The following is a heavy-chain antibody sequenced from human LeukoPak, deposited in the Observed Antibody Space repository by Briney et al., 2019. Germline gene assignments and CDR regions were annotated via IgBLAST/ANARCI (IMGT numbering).Heavy chain of an antibody. D-gene: IGHD3-10*01. Sequence: SETLSLTCTVSGCSISSYYLSWIRQPPGKGLEWIGYIYYSGSTNYNPSLKSRVTISVDTSKNQFSLKLSSVTAADTAVYYCARIYGSGSSDYWGQGTLVTVSS. CDR3: ARIYGSGSSDY. J-gene: IGHJ4*02. V-gene: IGHV4-59*13. CDR1: GCSISSYY. CDR2: IYYSGST.